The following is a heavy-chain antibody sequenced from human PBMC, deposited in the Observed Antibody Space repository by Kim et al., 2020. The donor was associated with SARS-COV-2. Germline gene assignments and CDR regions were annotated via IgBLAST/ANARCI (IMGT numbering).Heavy chain of an antibody. CDR3: ARHVADGSSWYYFDY. CDR1: GYSFTSYW. CDR2: IDPSDSYT. Sequence: GESLKISCKGSGYSFTSYWISWVRQMPGKGLEWMGRIDPSDSYTNYSPSFQGHVTISADKSISTAYLQWSSLKASDTAMYYCARHVADGSSWYYFDYWGQGTLVTVSS. V-gene: IGHV5-10-1*01. D-gene: IGHD6-13*01. J-gene: IGHJ4*02.